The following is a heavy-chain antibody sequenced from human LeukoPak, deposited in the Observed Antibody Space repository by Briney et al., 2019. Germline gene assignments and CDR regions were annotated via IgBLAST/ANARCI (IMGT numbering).Heavy chain of an antibody. V-gene: IGHV3-30-3*01. CDR2: ISYDGSDQ. J-gene: IGHJ4*02. CDR1: GFTFSNYA. D-gene: IGHD1-26*01. Sequence: PGGSLRLSCEASGFTFSNYAMHWVRQAPGKELEWLAVISYDGSDQYYAESVKGRCTISRDKSKNSLYLQMNSLRAEDTAVYYCARDVFRVGATFYFDYWGQGTLVTVSS. CDR3: ARDVFRVGATFYFDY.